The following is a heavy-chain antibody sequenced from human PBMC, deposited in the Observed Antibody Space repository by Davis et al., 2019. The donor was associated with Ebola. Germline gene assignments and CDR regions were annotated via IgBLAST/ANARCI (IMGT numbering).Heavy chain of an antibody. CDR3: ARDLRGWDSIYYYFGMDV. J-gene: IGHJ6*04. CDR2: INAGNGNT. Sequence: AASVKVSCKASGYTFASYAMHWVRQAPGQRLEWMGWINAGNGNTKYSQKFQGRVTITRDTSASTAYMELSSLRPEDTAVYYCARDLRGWDSIYYYFGMDVWGKGTTVTVSS. V-gene: IGHV1-3*01. D-gene: IGHD6-19*01. CDR1: GYTFASYA.